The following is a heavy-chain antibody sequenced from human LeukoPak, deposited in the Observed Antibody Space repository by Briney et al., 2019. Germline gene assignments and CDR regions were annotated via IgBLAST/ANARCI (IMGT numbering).Heavy chain of an antibody. CDR2: IVVGSGNT. D-gene: IGHD3-22*01. CDR1: GFTFTSSA. Sequence: SVKVSCKASGFTFTSSAVQWVRQARGQRLEWIGWIVVGSGNTNYAQKFQGRVTMTRDTSISTVYMEMSRLRPDDTAVYYCARLDYYESSGYRWGQGTLVTVSS. J-gene: IGHJ4*02. V-gene: IGHV1-58*01. CDR3: ARLDYYESSGYR.